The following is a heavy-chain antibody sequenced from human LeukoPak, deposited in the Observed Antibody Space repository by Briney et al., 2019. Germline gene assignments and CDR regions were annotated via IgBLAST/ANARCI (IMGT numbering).Heavy chain of an antibody. Sequence: PSETLSLTCTVSGGSISSSSYYWGWIRQPPGKGLEWIGSIYYSGSTYYNPSLKSRVTISVDTSKNQFSLKLSSVTAADTAVYYCARERYYGSGENKEIDYWGQGTLVTVSS. CDR2: IYYSGST. D-gene: IGHD3-10*01. J-gene: IGHJ4*02. CDR1: GGSISSSSYY. V-gene: IGHV4-39*02. CDR3: ARERYYGSGENKEIDY.